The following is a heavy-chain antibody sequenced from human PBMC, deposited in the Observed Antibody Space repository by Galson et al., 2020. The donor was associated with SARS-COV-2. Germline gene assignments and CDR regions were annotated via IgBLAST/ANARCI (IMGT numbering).Heavy chain of an antibody. J-gene: IGHJ4*02. Sequence: GGSLRLSCEASGFTFSDFTINWVRQAPGKGLEWVAIISYDGRNIHFAASVRGRFTVSRDNSKNTVFLQMNSLGLEDTALYYCACYLYYPVAVAAGGGLGYWCQGSLVTV. D-gene: IGHD2-21*02. CDR1: GFTFSDFT. CDR3: ACYLYYPVAVAAGGGLGY. CDR2: ISYDGRNI. V-gene: IGHV3-30*04.